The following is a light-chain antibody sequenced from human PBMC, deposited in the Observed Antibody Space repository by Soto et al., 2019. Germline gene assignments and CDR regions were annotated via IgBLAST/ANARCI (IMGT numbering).Light chain of an antibody. J-gene: IGKJ2*01. Sequence: DIPMTQSPCSLSASVGDIVTITCRASQSISSYLNWYQQKPGQPPKLLIYAASSLQSGVPSRFSGSGSGTDCALTISRLQPEDFATYYCQQSYSTPTFGEATKLEIK. CDR2: AAS. CDR3: QQSYSTPT. V-gene: IGKV1-39*01. CDR1: QSISSY.